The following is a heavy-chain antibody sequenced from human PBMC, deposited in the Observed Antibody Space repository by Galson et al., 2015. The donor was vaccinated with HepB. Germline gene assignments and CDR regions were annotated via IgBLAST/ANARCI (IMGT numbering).Heavy chain of an antibody. J-gene: IGHJ4*02. V-gene: IGHV3-73*01. Sequence: ASGSTFSGPAIHWVRQASGKRPAWIGHIRRKSTTFAALYVPSLKGRFTISRDDSKNLAYLHMRSLKTDDTAVYYCVRSGDFSGYSSRWGQGTLVTVSS. D-gene: IGHD6-13*01. CDR1: GSTFSGPA. CDR3: VRSGDFSGYSSR. CDR2: IRRKSTTFAA.